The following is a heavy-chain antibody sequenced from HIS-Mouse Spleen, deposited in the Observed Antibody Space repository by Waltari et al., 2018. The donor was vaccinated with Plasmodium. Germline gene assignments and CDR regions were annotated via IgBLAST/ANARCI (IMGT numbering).Heavy chain of an antibody. J-gene: IGHJ3*02. D-gene: IGHD5-12*01. Sequence: QVQLQESGPGLVKPSETLSLTCTVSGGSISSYYWSWIRQPPGKGLEWIGYIYYSGSTNYHPSLKSRVTISVDTSKNQFSLKLSAVTAADTAVYYCARANVEMATIRAFDIWGQGTMVTVSS. CDR1: GGSISSYY. V-gene: IGHV4-59*01. CDR2: IYYSGST. CDR3: ARANVEMATIRAFDI.